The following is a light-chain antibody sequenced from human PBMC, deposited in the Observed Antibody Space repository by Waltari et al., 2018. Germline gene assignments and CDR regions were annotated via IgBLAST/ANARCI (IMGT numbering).Light chain of an antibody. V-gene: IGLV2-14*01. Sequence: QSALPHPASVSGSPGQSITISCTVPNSDVGSYHFVPWYQQHPGEAPKLMIFEVTNRPSGVSNRFSGSKSGNTASLIISGLQGEDEADYYCSSYTTSRTYVFGTGTKVTVL. CDR1: NSDVGSYHF. CDR3: SSYTTSRTYV. CDR2: EVT. J-gene: IGLJ1*01.